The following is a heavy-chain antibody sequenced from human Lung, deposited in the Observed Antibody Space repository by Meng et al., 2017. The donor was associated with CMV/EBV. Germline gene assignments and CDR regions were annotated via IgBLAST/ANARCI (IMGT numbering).Heavy chain of an antibody. CDR2: ISGSGGST. Sequence: ESLKISCAASGFTFSSYAMSWVRQAPGKGLEWVSAISGSGGSTYYADSVKGRFTISRDNSKNTLYLQMNSLNAEDRAVYYCARDKSLGALDIWGQGTMVTVSS. D-gene: IGHD7-27*01. CDR1: GFTFSSYA. CDR3: ARDKSLGALDI. J-gene: IGHJ3*02. V-gene: IGHV3-23*01.